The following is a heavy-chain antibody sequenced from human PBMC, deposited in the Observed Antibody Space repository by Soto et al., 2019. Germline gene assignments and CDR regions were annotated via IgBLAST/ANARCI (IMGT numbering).Heavy chain of an antibody. CDR1: GDSFGSYA. CDR2: IIPIFGTA. V-gene: IGHV1-69*13. Sequence: SVKVSCKDSGDSFGSYAIRWVRQSPGQGLEWMGGIIPIFGTANYAQKFQGRVTITADESTSTAHMELSSLRSEDTAVWYCARDYYYGSGSFYYYGMDVWGQATTVT. CDR3: ARDYYYGSGSFYYYGMDV. J-gene: IGHJ6*02. D-gene: IGHD3-10*01.